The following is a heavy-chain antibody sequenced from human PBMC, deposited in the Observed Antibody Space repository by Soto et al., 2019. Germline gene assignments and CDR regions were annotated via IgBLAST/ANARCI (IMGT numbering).Heavy chain of an antibody. V-gene: IGHV3-48*02. CDR3: AREDWYAPDYYGMDV. CDR1: GFTFSSYS. D-gene: IGHD3-9*01. J-gene: IGHJ6*02. CDR2: ISSSSSTI. Sequence: GGSLRLSCAASGFTFSSYSMNWVRQAPGKGLEWVSYISSSSSTIYYADSVKGRFTISRDNAKNSLYLQMNSLGDEDTAVYYCAREDWYAPDYYGMDVWGQGTTVTVSS.